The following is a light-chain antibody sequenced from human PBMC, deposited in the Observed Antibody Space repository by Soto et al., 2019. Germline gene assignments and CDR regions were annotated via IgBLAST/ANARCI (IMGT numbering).Light chain of an antibody. J-gene: IGKJ4*01. Sequence: IVLTPSPGTLSLSPGERATLSCRASQSVSSGYLVWYQQRPGQPPRLLIYGTSNRAAGIPDRFSGSGSGTDFTLTIYRLEPEDSAVYYCQQYGSSALTFGGGTKV. CDR2: GTS. V-gene: IGKV3-20*01. CDR3: QQYGSSALT. CDR1: QSVSSGY.